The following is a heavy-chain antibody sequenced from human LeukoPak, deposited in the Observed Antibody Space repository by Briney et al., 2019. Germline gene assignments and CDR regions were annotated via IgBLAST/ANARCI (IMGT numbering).Heavy chain of an antibody. CDR1: GFTFSSYS. Sequence: GGSLRLSCAASGFTFSSYSMNWVRQAPGKGLEWVAFVRGDGSNEYYPDSVKGRFTISRDNSRNTLYLQMNSLRAEDTAIYYCVKGGSSSHNWFDPWGQGTLVTVSS. CDR3: VKGGSSSHNWFDP. CDR2: VRGDGSNE. V-gene: IGHV3-30*02. J-gene: IGHJ5*02. D-gene: IGHD6-13*01.